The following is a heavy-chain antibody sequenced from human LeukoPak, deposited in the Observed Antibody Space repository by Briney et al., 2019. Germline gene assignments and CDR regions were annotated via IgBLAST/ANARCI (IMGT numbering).Heavy chain of an antibody. D-gene: IGHD5-18*01. CDR2: INHSGTT. V-gene: IGHV4-34*01. Sequence: PSETLSLTCTVSGASISTYYWSWIRQPPGKGLEWIGQINHSGTTNYNPSLKSRVTISVDTSKNQLSLKLSSVTAADTAVYYCARVDTAMSAFDPWGQGTLVTVSS. J-gene: IGHJ5*02. CDR3: ARVDTAMSAFDP. CDR1: GASISTYY.